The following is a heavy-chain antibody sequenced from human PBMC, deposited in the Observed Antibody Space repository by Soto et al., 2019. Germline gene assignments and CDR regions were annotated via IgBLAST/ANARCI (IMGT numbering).Heavy chain of an antibody. D-gene: IGHD6-13*01. J-gene: IGHJ4*02. CDR3: ARFAKEENPKVGSWYYFDY. CDR1: GGSISSGGYF. Sequence: SETLSLTCTVSGGSISSGGYFWSWVRQHPGKGLEWIGNSYYSGRTYYNPSLKSRVTISVDTSKNQFSLKLSAVTAADTAVYYCARFAKEENPKVGSWYYFDYWGQGTRVTVSS. CDR2: SYYSGRT. V-gene: IGHV4-31*03.